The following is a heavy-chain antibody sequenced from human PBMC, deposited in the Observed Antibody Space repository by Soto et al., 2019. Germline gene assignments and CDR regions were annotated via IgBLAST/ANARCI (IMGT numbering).Heavy chain of an antibody. J-gene: IGHJ4*02. Sequence: QEQLVQSGAEVKKPGSSVKVSCKASGGIFSSHAISWVRQAPGQGLEWMGGIIPIFGTANYTQKFQGRVTITADESTNTAYMDLSSLKSEDTAIYYCARGGSGYVWFNEFWGQGTLVTVSS. V-gene: IGHV1-69*01. D-gene: IGHD3-22*01. CDR1: GGIFSSHA. CDR2: IIPIFGTA. CDR3: ARGGSGYVWFNEF.